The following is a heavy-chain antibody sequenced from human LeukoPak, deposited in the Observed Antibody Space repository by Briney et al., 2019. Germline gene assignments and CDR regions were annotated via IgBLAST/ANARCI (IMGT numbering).Heavy chain of an antibody. V-gene: IGHV3-11*04. D-gene: IGHD3-10*01. CDR2: ISSSGSTI. Sequence: GGSLRLSCAASGFTFSDYYMSWIRQAPGKGLEWVSYISSSGSTIYYADSVKGRFTISRDNSKNTLYLQMNSLRAEDTAVYYCARDYYGSRSYYNSGSAFDIWGQGTMVTVSS. CDR3: ARDYYGSRSYYNSGSAFDI. CDR1: GFTFSDYY. J-gene: IGHJ3*02.